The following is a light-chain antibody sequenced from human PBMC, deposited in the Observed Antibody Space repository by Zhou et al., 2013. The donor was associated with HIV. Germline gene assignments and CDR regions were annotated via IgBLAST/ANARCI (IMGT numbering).Light chain of an antibody. V-gene: IGKV3-11*01. CDR2: DAS. CDR1: QSVSSY. Sequence: EIVLTQSPATLSLSPGERATLSCRASQSVSSYLAWYQQKPGQAPRLLIYDASNRAAGIPDRFSGSGSGTDFTLTISRLEPEDFAVYYCQHYGDSPPNTFGQGTKLEI. CDR3: QHYGDSPPNT. J-gene: IGKJ2*01.